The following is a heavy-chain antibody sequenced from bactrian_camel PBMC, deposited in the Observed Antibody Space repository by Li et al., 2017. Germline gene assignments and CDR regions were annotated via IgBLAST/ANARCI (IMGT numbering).Heavy chain of an antibody. D-gene: IGHD7*01. J-gene: IGHJ4*01. V-gene: IGHV3S40*01. Sequence: DVQLVESGGGSVQAGGALKLSCEASGASRYCMGWFRQAPGKGLERVSSISAAGTTYYADSVKGRFTISRDNAKNTLYLQLNNLKSEDTAMYYCRKYSSSFYGSTYDSRPDGQGTQVTVS. CDR1: GASRYC. CDR2: ISAAGTT.